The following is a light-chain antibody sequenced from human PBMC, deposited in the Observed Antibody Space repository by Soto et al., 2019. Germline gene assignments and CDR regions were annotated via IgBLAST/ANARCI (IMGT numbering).Light chain of an antibody. Sequence: YELTQPPSEIVAPGQTARITCGGNNSGSKSWRWYQQKRGQAPVLVVYDDSDRTFGIPGRSSGSTARNTASRAIGCVEAGDETVYYCQVWDRSSDHQAVFGTGPKVTVL. J-gene: IGLJ1*01. CDR3: QVWDRSSDHQAV. CDR2: DDS. CDR1: NSGSKS. V-gene: IGLV3-21*02.